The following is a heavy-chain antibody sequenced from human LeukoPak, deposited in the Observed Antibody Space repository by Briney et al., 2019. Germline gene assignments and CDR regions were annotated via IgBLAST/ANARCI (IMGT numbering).Heavy chain of an antibody. D-gene: IGHD2-2*01. CDR2: VYPGDSDT. J-gene: IGHJ4*02. V-gene: IGHV5-51*01. CDR1: GYSFTSYW. CDR3: ATRGVAVPAAQLFDY. Sequence: GESLKISCKGSGYSFTSYWIGWVRQMPGKGLEWMGIVYPGDSDTRYSPSFQGQVTISADKSISTAYLQWSSLKASDTAMYYCATRGVAVPAAQLFDYWGQGTLVTVSS.